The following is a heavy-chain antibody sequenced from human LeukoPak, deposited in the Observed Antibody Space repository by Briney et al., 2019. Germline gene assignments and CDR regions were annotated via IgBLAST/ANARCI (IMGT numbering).Heavy chain of an antibody. D-gene: IGHD3-10*01. CDR1: GFSVNTAY. V-gene: IGHV3-23*01. Sequence: GGSLRLSCAASGFSVNTAYMNWVRQAPGKGLEWVSAISGSGGSTYYADSVKGRFTISRDNSKNTLYLQMNSLRAEDTAVYYCAKVKCTDGSGSCYFDYWGQGTLVTVSS. CDR2: ISGSGGST. CDR3: AKVKCTDGSGSCYFDY. J-gene: IGHJ4*02.